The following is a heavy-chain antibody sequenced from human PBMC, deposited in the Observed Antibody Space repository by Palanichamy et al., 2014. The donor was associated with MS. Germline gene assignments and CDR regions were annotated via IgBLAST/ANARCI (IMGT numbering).Heavy chain of an antibody. J-gene: IGHJ6*02. CDR3: ARAKRSGYGGMDV. V-gene: IGHV1-69*04. CDR2: IIPIRDVT. Sequence: QVQLVQSGAEVKKPGSSVKVSCKTSRDTLNSFAINWVRQAPGQGLEWMGRIIPIRDVTNSAQRFQDRVTITVDKSTSTVYMEVRSLRSDDSAVYYCARAKRSGYGGMDVWGQGTAVTVSS. CDR1: RDTLNSFA. D-gene: IGHD5-12*01.